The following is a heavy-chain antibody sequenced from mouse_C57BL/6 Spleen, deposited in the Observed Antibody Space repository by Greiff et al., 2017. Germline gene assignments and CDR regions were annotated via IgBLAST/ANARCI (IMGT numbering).Heavy chain of an antibody. D-gene: IGHD1-1*01. Sequence: VKLVESGAELVKPGASVKLSCKASGYTFTSYWMHWVKQRPGRGLEWIGRIDPNSGGTKYNEKFKSKATLTVDKPSSTAYMQLSSLTSEDSAVYYCARTGSTVVPFDYWGQGTTLTVSS. CDR3: ARTGSTVVPFDY. CDR1: GYTFTSYW. V-gene: IGHV1-72*01. J-gene: IGHJ2*01. CDR2: IDPNSGGT.